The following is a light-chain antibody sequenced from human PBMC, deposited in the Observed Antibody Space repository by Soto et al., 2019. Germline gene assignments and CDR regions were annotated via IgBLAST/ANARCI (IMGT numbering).Light chain of an antibody. J-gene: IGLJ1*01. CDR1: NSDVGGYNL. CDR3: FSYAGDSVYV. V-gene: IGLV2-23*02. Sequence: QSVLTQPASVSGSPRQSITISCTGTNSDVGGYNLVSWFQQHPGKAPKLVIYEVTKRPSGVSDRFSGSKSGNTASLTISGLQAEDEADYYCFSYAGDSVYVFGTGTKVTVL. CDR2: EVT.